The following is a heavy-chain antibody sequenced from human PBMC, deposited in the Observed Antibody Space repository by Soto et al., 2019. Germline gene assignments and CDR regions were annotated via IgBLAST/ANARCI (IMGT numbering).Heavy chain of an antibody. J-gene: IGHJ4*02. Sequence: QVTLKEAGPVLVKPTETLTLTCTVSGFSLSNARMGVSWIRQPPGKALEWLAHIFSNDEKSYSTSLKSRLNISKDTSKSQVVLTTTNLDRVDTATYYCARHGRGVGARPLDYWGQGTLVTVSS. CDR1: GFSLSNARMG. V-gene: IGHV2-26*01. CDR3: ARHGRGVGARPLDY. D-gene: IGHD1-26*01. CDR2: IFSNDEK.